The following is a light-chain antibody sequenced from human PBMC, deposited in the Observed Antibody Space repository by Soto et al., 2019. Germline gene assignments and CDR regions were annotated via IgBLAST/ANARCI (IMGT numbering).Light chain of an antibody. Sequence: ILMTQSPDTLPFSPGQRAPLPCRASQSVGSNLGWYQQKPGQAPRLLIYGASTRATGTPGRFSGSGSGTDFNLTVSSLQSEDFGVYYCQQYSDWWTFGQGTKVDIK. CDR2: GAS. CDR1: QSVGSN. J-gene: IGKJ1*01. V-gene: IGKV3D-15*01. CDR3: QQYSDWWT.